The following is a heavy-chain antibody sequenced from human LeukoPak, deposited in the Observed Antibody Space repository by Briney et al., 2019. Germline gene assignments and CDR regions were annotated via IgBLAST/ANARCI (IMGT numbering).Heavy chain of an antibody. CDR1: GFIFTNCF. D-gene: IGHD3-3*01. V-gene: IGHV3-7*01. CDR3: ATDRGWRTSGYYLYYFEY. Sequence: GGSLRLSCAASGFIFTNCFMSWVRQAPGKGLEWVASIKHDGSEKYYVDPVRGRFTISRDDTMNSLYLQMSSLRAEDTAVYYCATDRGWRTSGYYLYYFEYWGQGTLVTYSS. J-gene: IGHJ4*02. CDR2: IKHDGSEK.